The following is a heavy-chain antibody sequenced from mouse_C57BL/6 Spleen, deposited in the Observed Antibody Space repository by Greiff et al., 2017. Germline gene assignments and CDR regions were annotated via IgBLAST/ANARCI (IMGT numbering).Heavy chain of an antibody. CDR2: ISYDGSN. CDR3: AREGVREGYFDY. D-gene: IGHD5-1*01. J-gene: IGHJ2*01. CDR1: GYSITSGYY. Sequence: EVQLVESGPGLVKPSQSLSLTCSVTGYSITSGYYWNWIRQFPGNKLEWMGYISYDGSNNYNPSLKNRISITRDTSKNQFFLTLNSVTTEDTATYYCAREGVREGYFDYWGQGTTLTVSS. V-gene: IGHV3-6*01.